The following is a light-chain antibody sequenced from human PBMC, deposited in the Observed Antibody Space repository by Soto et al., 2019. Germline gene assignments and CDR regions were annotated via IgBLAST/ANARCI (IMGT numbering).Light chain of an antibody. CDR3: ASYTSSSTGV. Sequence: QSVLTQPASVSGSPGQSITISCTGTSSDVGGYKYVSWYQHHPGQAPKLIIHAVSSRPSGVSARFSGAKSGNTASLTISGLLAEDEADYYCASYTSSSTGVFGGGTKLTVL. V-gene: IGLV2-14*01. CDR2: AVS. J-gene: IGLJ3*02. CDR1: SSDVGGYKY.